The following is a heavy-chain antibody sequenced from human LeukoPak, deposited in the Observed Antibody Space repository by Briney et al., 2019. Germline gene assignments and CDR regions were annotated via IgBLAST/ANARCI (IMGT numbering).Heavy chain of an antibody. J-gene: IGHJ3*02. CDR2: IYYSGST. Sequence: SQTLSLTCTVSGGSISSGGYYWSWIRQHPGKGLEWIEYIYYSGSTYYNPSLKSRVTISVDTSKNQFSLKLSSVTAADTAVYYCAREGPSSPDAFDIWGQGTMVTVSS. D-gene: IGHD2-2*01. V-gene: IGHV4-31*03. CDR1: GGSISSGGYY. CDR3: AREGPSSPDAFDI.